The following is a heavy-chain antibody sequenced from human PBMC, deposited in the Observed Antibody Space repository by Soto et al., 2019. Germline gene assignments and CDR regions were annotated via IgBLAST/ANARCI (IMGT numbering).Heavy chain of an antibody. V-gene: IGHV3-66*04. D-gene: IGHD2-2*01. J-gene: IGHJ3*02. CDR2: IYSGGST. Sequence: GGSLRLSCAASGFTVSSNYMSWVRQAPGKGLEWVSVIYSGGSTYYADSVKGRFTISRDNSKNTLYLQMNSLRAEDTAVYYCARQLKRYCISTSCSPDAFDIWGQGTMVTVSS. CDR3: ARQLKRYCISTSCSPDAFDI. CDR1: GFTVSSNY.